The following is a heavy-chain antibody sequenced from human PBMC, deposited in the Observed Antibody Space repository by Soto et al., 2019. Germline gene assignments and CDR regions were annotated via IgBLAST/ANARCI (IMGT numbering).Heavy chain of an antibody. CDR3: AKVHQQYIWFDF. CDR1: GGSISSGVYY. D-gene: IGHD2-2*01. CDR2: IYYSGNT. J-gene: IGHJ5*01. V-gene: IGHV4-39*01. Sequence: PSESLSLTCTVSGGSISSGVYYWSWIRQPPGQGLEWVASIYYSGNTYYNPSLKSRVTISVDTSQNQFSLNLTSMTAADTAVYYCAKVHQQYIWFDFWGQGTLVTVSS.